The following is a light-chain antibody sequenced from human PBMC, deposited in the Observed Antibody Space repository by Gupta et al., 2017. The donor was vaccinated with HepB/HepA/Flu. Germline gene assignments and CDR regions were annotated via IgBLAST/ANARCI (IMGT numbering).Light chain of an antibody. V-gene: IGLV3-1*01. CDR3: QAWDTRI. J-gene: IGLJ2*01. CDR2: QDN. Sequence: SYDLTQLPSVSWSPGQTASITCSGDKLGDKYACWYQQKPGQSPVLVIYQDNKRPSGIPERFSGSNSGNTATLTISGTQAMDEADYYCQAWDTRIFGGGTKLTVL. CDR1: KLGDKY.